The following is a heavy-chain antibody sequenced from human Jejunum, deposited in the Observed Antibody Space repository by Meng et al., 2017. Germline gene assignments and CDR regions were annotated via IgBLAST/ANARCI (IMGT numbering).Heavy chain of an antibody. Sequence: QGQLHQSGPGLVKPSETLSLTCTVSGDSFNSPDYCWSWNRQAQGKGLEWIGYINYSGCTYYNPSRKSRVTISIDTSKNPFSLNLSSVTDADTAVYYCARDRFSAGSSNWFDPWGQGTLVTVSS. CDR1: GDSFNSPDYC. V-gene: IGHV4-30-4*01. CDR2: INYSGCT. CDR3: ARDRFSAGSSNWFDP. D-gene: IGHD3-10*01. J-gene: IGHJ5*02.